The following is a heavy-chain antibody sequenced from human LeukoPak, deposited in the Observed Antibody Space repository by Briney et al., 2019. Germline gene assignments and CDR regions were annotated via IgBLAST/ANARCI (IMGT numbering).Heavy chain of an antibody. CDR3: ARGRHYGSGSWNNWFDP. D-gene: IGHD3-10*01. CDR2: INHSVST. V-gene: IGHV4-34*01. CDR1: GGSFSGYY. Sequence: SETLSLTCAVYGGSFSGYYWSWIRQPPGKGLEWIGEINHSVSTNYNPSLKSRVTISVDTSKNQFSLKLSSVTAADTAVYYCARGRHYGSGSWNNWFDPWGQGTLVTVSS. J-gene: IGHJ5*02.